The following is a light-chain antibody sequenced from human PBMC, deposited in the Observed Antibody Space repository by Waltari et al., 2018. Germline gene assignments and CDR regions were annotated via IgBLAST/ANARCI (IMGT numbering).Light chain of an antibody. CDR3: QQDYSYPHT. CDR1: QDIIND. J-gene: IGKJ2*01. V-gene: IGKV1-6*01. CDR2: EAS. Sequence: ADQMTQSPFSLSAYVGDRVTITCRASQDIINDLGWFQQKPGKAPKLLIYEASILPSGVPSRFSGSGSGTYFTLTISSLEPDDSATYYCQQDYSYPHTFGQGTKLEI.